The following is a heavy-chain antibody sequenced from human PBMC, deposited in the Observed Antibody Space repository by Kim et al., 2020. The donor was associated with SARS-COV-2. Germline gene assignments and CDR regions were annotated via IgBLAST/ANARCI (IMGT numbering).Heavy chain of an antibody. V-gene: IGHV3-30*18. Sequence: GGSLRLSCEDSGITFSSFGMHWVRQAPGKGLEWVALISYDGSSKYYADSVKGRFTISRDNSKNTLYLQMNSLRTEDTAVYYCAKDMDLYGYYYYGMDVWG. CDR2: ISYDGSSK. J-gene: IGHJ6*01. CDR3: AKDMDLYGYYYYGMDV. D-gene: IGHD3-10*01. CDR1: GITFSSFG.